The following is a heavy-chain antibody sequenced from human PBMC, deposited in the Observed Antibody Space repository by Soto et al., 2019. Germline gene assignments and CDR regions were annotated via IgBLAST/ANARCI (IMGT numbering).Heavy chain of an antibody. J-gene: IGHJ4*02. Sequence: SETLSLTCAVYGGSSSGYYWSWIRQPPGKGLEWIGEINHSGSTNYNPSLKSRVTISVDTSKNQFSLKLSSVTAADTAVYYCARGPRSSWQNYWGQGTLVTVS. D-gene: IGHD6-13*01. CDR1: GGSSSGYY. CDR2: INHSGST. CDR3: ARGPRSSWQNY. V-gene: IGHV4-34*01.